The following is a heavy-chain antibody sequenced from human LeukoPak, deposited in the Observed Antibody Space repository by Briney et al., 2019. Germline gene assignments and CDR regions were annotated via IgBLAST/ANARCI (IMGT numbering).Heavy chain of an antibody. CDR3: TTDVFGVYYYDSSGEEV. Sequence: GGSLRLSCAASGFTFSNAWMSWVRQAPGKGLEWVGRIKSKTDGGTTDYAAPVKGRFTISRDDSKNTLYLQMNSLKTEDTAVYYCTTDVFGVYYYDSSGEEVWGQGTMVTVSS. CDR1: GFTFSNAW. J-gene: IGHJ3*01. D-gene: IGHD3-22*01. V-gene: IGHV3-15*01. CDR2: IKSKTDGGTT.